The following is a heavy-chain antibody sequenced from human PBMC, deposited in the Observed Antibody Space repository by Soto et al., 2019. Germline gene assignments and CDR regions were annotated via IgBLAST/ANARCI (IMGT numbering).Heavy chain of an antibody. D-gene: IGHD4-17*01. CDR3: ARLYGDYANYYYYYGMDV. V-gene: IGHV4-4*07. J-gene: IGHJ6*02. CDR2: IYTSGST. CDR1: GGSISSYY. Sequence: SETLSLTCTVSGGSISSYYWSWIRQPAGKGLEWIGRIYTSGSTNYNPSLKSRVTMSVDTSKNQFSLKLSSVTAADTAVYYCARLYGDYANYYYYYGMDVWGQGTTVTVPS.